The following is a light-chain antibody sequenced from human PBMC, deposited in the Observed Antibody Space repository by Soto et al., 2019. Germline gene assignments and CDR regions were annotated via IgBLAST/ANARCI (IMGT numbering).Light chain of an antibody. CDR3: SSYTRSSTYV. V-gene: IGLV2-14*01. Sequence: QSVLTQPASVSGSPGQSIPISCTGTSSDVGYHNYVSWYQQHPGKAPNVMIYDVNNRPSGVPDRFSGSKSGNTASLTISGLQAEDEADYYCSSYTRSSTYVFGTGTKVTVL. CDR2: DVN. CDR1: SSDVGYHNY. J-gene: IGLJ1*01.